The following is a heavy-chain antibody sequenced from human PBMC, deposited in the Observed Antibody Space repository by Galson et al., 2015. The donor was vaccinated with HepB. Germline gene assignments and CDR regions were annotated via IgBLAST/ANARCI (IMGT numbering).Heavy chain of an antibody. CDR3: TTAGSVVVPASTHYYYGMDV. J-gene: IGHJ6*02. CDR1: GFTFSNAW. CDR2: IKSKTDGGTT. D-gene: IGHD2-2*01. V-gene: IGHV3-15*01. Sequence: SLRLSCAASGFTFSNAWMSWVRQAPGQGLEWVGRIKSKTDGGTTDYAAPVKGRFTISRDDSKNTLYLQMNSLKTEDTAVYYCTTAGSVVVPASTHYYYGMDVWGQGTTVSVSS.